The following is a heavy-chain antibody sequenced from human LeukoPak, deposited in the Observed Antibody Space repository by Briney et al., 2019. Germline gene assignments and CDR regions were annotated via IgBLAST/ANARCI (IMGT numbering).Heavy chain of an antibody. CDR3: ARGGTYDIDAFDI. J-gene: IGHJ3*02. CDR2: IYYSGTT. CDR1: GGSISSGRYY. Sequence: KPSQTLSLTCTVSGGSISSGRYYWSWIRQPPGKGLEWIGYIYYSGTTYHNPSLKSRLTISVDTSKNQFSLKLNSVTAADTAVYYCARGGTYDIDAFDIWGQGTMVTVSS. V-gene: IGHV4-30-4*01. D-gene: IGHD3-9*01.